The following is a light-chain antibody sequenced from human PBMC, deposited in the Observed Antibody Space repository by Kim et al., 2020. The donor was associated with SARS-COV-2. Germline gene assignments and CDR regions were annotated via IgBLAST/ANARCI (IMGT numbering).Light chain of an antibody. CDR2: WAS. CDR3: QQYYSTLT. Sequence: DIVMTQSPDSLAVSLGERATINCKSSQSVLYSSNNKNYLAWYQQKPGQPPKLLIYWASTRESGVPDRFGGSGSGTDFTLTISSLQAEDGASYYCQQYYSTLTFGGGTKVDIK. V-gene: IGKV4-1*01. CDR1: QSVLYSSNNKNY. J-gene: IGKJ4*01.